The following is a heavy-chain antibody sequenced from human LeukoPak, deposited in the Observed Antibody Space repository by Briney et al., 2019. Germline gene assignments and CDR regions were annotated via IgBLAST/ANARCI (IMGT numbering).Heavy chain of an antibody. Sequence: PGESLKISCKGSGYSSTTYWIGWVRQMPGKGLEWMGITYPGDSETRYSPSFQGQVTISADKSISTAYLQWSSLKASDTAMYYCARRHVYNYFFDYWGQGTLVTVSS. D-gene: IGHD5-24*01. CDR1: GYSSTTYW. V-gene: IGHV5-51*01. CDR3: ARRHVYNYFFDY. CDR2: TYPGDSET. J-gene: IGHJ4*02.